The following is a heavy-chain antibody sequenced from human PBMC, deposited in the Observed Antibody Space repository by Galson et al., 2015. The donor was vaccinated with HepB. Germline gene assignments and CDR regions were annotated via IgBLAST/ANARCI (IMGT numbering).Heavy chain of an antibody. J-gene: IGHJ5*01. V-gene: IGHV5-51*03. D-gene: IGHD3-9*01. CDR1: GYNFSTYW. CDR3: ARRQKFDWFFDS. CDR2: IYPGDSDT. Sequence: QSGAEVKKPGGSLRISCEGFGYNFSTYWIGWVRQMPGKGLEWMGIIYPGDSDTRYSPSLQGQVTISADKSISTAYLHWSGLKPSDTAMYYCARRQKFDWFFDSWGQGTLVTVSS.